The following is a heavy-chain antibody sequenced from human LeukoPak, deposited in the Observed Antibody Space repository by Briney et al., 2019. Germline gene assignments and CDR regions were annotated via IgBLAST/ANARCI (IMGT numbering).Heavy chain of an antibody. CDR2: ISGGGGSA. CDR3: AIRRLYDFWSGYSPFDY. Sequence: GGSLRLSCAASGFTFSSYAMSWVRQAPGKGLEWVSTISGGGGSAYYADSVKGRFTFSRDNSKNTLYLQMNSLRAEDTAVYYCAIRRLYDFWSGYSPFDYWGQGTLVTVSS. CDR1: GFTFSSYA. D-gene: IGHD3-3*01. V-gene: IGHV3-23*01. J-gene: IGHJ4*02.